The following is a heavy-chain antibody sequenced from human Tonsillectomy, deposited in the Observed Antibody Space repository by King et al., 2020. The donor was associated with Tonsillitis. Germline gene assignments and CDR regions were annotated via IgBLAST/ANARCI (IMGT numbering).Heavy chain of an antibody. V-gene: IGHV1-18*01. CDR3: VRATYYYEGVY. CDR2: SSAYNGNT. CDR1: GYTFTNYG. D-gene: IGHD3-22*01. J-gene: IGHJ4*02. Sequence: VQLVESGAEVKKPGASVKVSCKASGYTFTNYGFSWVRQAPGQGLEWMGWSSAYNGNTDYTQKFQGRVTMTTDTSTSTAYMDLRSLRSDDTAVYYCVRATYYYEGVYWGQGTLVTVSS.